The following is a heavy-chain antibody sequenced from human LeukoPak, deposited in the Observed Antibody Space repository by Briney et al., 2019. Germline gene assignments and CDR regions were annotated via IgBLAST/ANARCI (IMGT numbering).Heavy chain of an antibody. CDR3: ARVWYSSGWIDY. CDR2: IYHSGST. J-gene: IGHJ4*02. CDR1: GYSISSGYY. V-gene: IGHV4-38-2*02. Sequence: PSETLSLTCTVSGYSISSGYYWGWIRQPPGKGLEWIGSIYHSGSTYYSGNTYYNPSLKYRVIISVDTSKNQFSLKLSSVTAADTAVYFCARVWYSSGWIDYWGQGNLVTVSS. D-gene: IGHD6-19*01.